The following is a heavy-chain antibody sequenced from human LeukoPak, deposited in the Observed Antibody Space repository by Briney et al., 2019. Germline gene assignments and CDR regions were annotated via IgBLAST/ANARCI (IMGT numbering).Heavy chain of an antibody. CDR2: ISSGGGNT. Sequence: GGSLRLSCAASGFTFSNYAMSWVRQAPGKGLEWVSAISSGGGNTYYADSVKGRFTISRDNSKNTLYLQMNSLRDKDTAVYYCAKTPGHSSSWQFDYWGQGTLVTVSS. CDR1: GFTFSNYA. V-gene: IGHV3-23*01. J-gene: IGHJ4*02. D-gene: IGHD6-13*01. CDR3: AKTPGHSSSWQFDY.